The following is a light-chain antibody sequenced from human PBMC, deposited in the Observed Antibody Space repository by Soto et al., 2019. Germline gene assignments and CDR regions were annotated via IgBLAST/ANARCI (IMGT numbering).Light chain of an antibody. CDR3: QQRSNSPQT. Sequence: ETSLTQSPATLSLSAGERATLSCGAGQSVETFLAWYHQKPGQAPRLLIYDASNRATGIPARFSGSGSGTDFTLTISSLEPEDFAVYYCQQRSNSPQTFGQGTKVDIK. J-gene: IGKJ1*01. V-gene: IGKV3-11*01. CDR1: QSVETF. CDR2: DAS.